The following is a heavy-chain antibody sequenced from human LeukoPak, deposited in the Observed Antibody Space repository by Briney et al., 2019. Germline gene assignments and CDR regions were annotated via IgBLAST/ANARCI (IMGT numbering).Heavy chain of an antibody. Sequence: SETLSLTCAVYGGSFSGYYWSWIRQPPGKGLEWIGEINHSGSTNYNPSLKSRVTISVDTSKNQFSLKLSSVTAADTAVYYRARGGITIFGVVIAYFDYWGQGTLVTVSS. D-gene: IGHD3-3*01. CDR3: ARGGITIFGVVIAYFDY. CDR1: GGSFSGYY. J-gene: IGHJ4*02. V-gene: IGHV4-34*01. CDR2: INHSGST.